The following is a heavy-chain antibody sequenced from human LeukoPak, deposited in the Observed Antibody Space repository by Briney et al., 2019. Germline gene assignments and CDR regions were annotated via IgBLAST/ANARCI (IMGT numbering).Heavy chain of an antibody. CDR3: ARGSFYDSSGYSDYHFYHYMDV. J-gene: IGHJ6*03. V-gene: IGHV4-34*01. CDR2: INHSGST. D-gene: IGHD3-22*01. CDR1: GGPFSGYY. Sequence: PSETLSLTCAVHGGPFSGYYWNWIRQSPGKGLEWIGEINHSGSTNYNPSLKSRVTMSVDTSKNQFSLRLSSMTAADTARYYCARGSFYDSSGYSDYHFYHYMDVWGTGTTVAVSS.